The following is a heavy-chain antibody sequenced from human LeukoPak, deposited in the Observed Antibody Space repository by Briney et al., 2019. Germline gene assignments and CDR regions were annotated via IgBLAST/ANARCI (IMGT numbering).Heavy chain of an antibody. CDR1: AGSISSSSYY. V-gene: IGHV4-39*02. D-gene: IGHD3-22*01. CDR3: AREADSRGHATGFQH. Sequence: SETLSLTCTVSAGSISSSSYYWGWLRQPPGRGLEWIGSIYFSGSTYYNPSLKSRVTIAVDTSKNQLSLKLSSVTAADTAVYYGAREADSRGHATGFQHWGQGTLVTVSS. CDR2: IYFSGST. J-gene: IGHJ1*01.